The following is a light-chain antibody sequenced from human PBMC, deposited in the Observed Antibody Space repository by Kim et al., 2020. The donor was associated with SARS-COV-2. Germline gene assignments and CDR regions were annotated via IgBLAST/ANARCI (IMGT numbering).Light chain of an antibody. J-gene: IGKJ1*01. V-gene: IGKV1D-16*01. CDR2: ATS. CDR1: QGISSW. CDR3: QQYDSYTRT. Sequence: DIQMTQSPFLVSASVGDTVTITCRASQGISSWLAWYQQKPEKALKSLIYATSSLQSGVPARFIGSGSVTDFTLTINSLQPEDFTTYYYQQYDSYTRTFCQETKVDIK.